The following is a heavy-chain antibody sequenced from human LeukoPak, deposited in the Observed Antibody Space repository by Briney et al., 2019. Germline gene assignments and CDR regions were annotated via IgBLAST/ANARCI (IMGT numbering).Heavy chain of an antibody. CDR1: GGSISSYY. J-gene: IGHJ6*02. CDR2: IYYSGST. Sequence: SETPSLTCTVSGGSISSYYWSWIRQPPGKGLEWIGYIYYSGSTNYNPSLKSRVTISVDTSKNQFSLKLSSVTAADTAVYYCARVGYYYDSSGVAMVMDVWGQGTTVTVSS. V-gene: IGHV4-59*01. D-gene: IGHD3-22*01. CDR3: ARVGYYYDSSGVAMVMDV.